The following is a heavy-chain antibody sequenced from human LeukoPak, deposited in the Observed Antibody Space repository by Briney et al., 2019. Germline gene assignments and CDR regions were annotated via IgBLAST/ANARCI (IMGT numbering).Heavy chain of an antibody. J-gene: IGHJ3*02. V-gene: IGHV4-61*09. CDR2: IYTSGST. CDR3: ARGPYSYDSSGAFDI. D-gene: IGHD3-22*01. Sequence: SETLSLTCTVSGGSISSGSYHWIWIRQPAGKGLEWIGHIYTSGSTNYNPSLKSRVTISVDTSKNQFSLKLSSVTAADTAVYFCARGPYSYDSSGAFDIWGQGTMVTVSS. CDR1: GGSISSGSYH.